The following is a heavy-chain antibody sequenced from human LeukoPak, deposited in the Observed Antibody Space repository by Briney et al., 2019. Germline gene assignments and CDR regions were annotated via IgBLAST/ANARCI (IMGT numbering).Heavy chain of an antibody. CDR1: GFTFTSYW. D-gene: IGHD3-3*01. J-gene: IGHJ5*02. Sequence: GGSLRLSCVASGFTFTSYWMHWVRQAPGKGLVWVSRINSDGSSTNYADSVKGRFTNSRDNAKNTLYLQMNSLRAEDTAVYYCAKAAGKENGYDFWFEHWGQGTLVTVSS. CDR3: AKAAGKENGYDFWFEH. V-gene: IGHV3-74*01. CDR2: INSDGSST.